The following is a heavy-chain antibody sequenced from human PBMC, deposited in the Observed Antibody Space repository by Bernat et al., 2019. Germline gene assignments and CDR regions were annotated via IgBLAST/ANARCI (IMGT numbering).Heavy chain of an antibody. J-gene: IGHJ4*02. CDR2: IWYDGSNK. Sequence: QVQLVESGGGVVQPGRSLRLSCAASGFTFSSYGMHWVRQAPGKGLEWVAVIWYDGSNKYYADSVKGRFTISRDNSKNTLYLQMNSLRAEDTAVYYCARDRLRYCSSTSCYGLKDYWGQGTLVTVSS. CDR3: ARDRLRYCSSTSCYGLKDY. V-gene: IGHV3-33*01. D-gene: IGHD2-2*01. CDR1: GFTFSSYG.